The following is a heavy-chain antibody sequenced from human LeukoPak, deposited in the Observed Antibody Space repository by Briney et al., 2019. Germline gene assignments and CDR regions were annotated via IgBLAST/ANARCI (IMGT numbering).Heavy chain of an antibody. CDR3: ARDALDTSMPEQVTNYFAP. CDR2: INPNGGST. CDR1: GYTFNNYY. Sequence: ASVKVSCKASGYTFNNYYIHWVRQAPGQGLEWVGIINPNGGSTSYAQKFQGRVTMTRDMSTRTVYMELSSLRSEDTAVFYCARDALDTSMPEQVTNYFAPWGQGTLVTVSS. J-gene: IGHJ5*02. D-gene: IGHD5-18*01. V-gene: IGHV1-46*02.